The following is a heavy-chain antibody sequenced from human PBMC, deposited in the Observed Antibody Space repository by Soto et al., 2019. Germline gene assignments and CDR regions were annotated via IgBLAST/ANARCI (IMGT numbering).Heavy chain of an antibody. Sequence: SETLSLTCTVSGGSISSSSYYWGWIRQPPGKGLEWIGSIYYSGSTYYNPSLKSRVTISVDTSKNQFSLKLSSVTAADTAVYYCASFPFYSSSGQPGYWGQGTLVTVSS. D-gene: IGHD6-6*01. CDR2: IYYSGST. CDR3: ASFPFYSSSGQPGY. J-gene: IGHJ4*02. V-gene: IGHV4-39*01. CDR1: GGSISSSSYY.